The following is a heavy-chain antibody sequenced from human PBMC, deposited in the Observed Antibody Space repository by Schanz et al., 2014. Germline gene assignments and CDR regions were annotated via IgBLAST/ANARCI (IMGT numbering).Heavy chain of an antibody. CDR1: GYTLSKLS. Sequence: QVQLVQSGAEVKKAGASVKVSCKVSGYTLSKLSIHWVRQAPGKGLEWMGWINTNTGNPTYAQGFTGRFVFSLDTSVSTAYLQISSLKAEDTAVYYCARGGVVVVTAALNWFDPWGQGTLVTVSS. CDR3: ARGGVVVVTAALNWFDP. V-gene: IGHV7-4-1*02. J-gene: IGHJ5*02. CDR2: INTNTGNP. D-gene: IGHD2-15*01.